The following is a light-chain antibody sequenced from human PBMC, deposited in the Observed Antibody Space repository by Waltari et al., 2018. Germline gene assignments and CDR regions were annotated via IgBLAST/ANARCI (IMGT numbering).Light chain of an antibody. Sequence: DIVMTQSPDSLAVSLGERATINCKSSQSLLYSSKSKNYLALYQQKPVQPPKLLINRASIRESGVPDRFSGSGSGTDFTLTIGSLQAEDVAIYYCQQYYNTPRTFGQGTKVEIK. J-gene: IGKJ1*01. CDR2: RAS. V-gene: IGKV4-1*01. CDR1: QSLLYSSKSKNY. CDR3: QQYYNTPRT.